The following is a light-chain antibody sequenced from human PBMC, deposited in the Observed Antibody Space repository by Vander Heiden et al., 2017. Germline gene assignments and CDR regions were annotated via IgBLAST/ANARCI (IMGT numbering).Light chain of an antibody. CDR1: QSVSSN. Sequence: EIELTQSPATLSVSPGERATLSCRASQSVSSNFAWYQQRPGQAPRRLIEGASTKATGSPARVSGSGSEGEFTLTNSSLQSEDCAVYGWQKYSIGPLITLCQGKRLEIK. V-gene: IGKV3-15*01. J-gene: IGKJ5*01. CDR3: QKYSIGPLIT. CDR2: GAS.